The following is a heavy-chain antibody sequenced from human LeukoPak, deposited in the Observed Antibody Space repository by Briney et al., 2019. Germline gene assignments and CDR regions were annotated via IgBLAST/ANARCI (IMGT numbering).Heavy chain of an antibody. Sequence: GGSPRLSCAASGFTFSSYAMHWVRQAPGKGLEWVSSISSSSSYIYYADSVKGRFTISRDNAKNSLYLQMNSLRAEDTAVYYCARDSPNEGILWWSIDYWGQGTLVTVSS. CDR1: GFTFSSYA. V-gene: IGHV3-21*01. CDR2: ISSSSSYI. CDR3: ARDSPNEGILWWSIDY. J-gene: IGHJ4*02. D-gene: IGHD2-21*01.